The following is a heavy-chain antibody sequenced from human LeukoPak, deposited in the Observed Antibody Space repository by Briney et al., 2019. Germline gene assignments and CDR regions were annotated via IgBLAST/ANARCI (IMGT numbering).Heavy chain of an antibody. J-gene: IGHJ4*02. CDR3: VTSVTVTFTPPAY. V-gene: IGHV4-59*12. D-gene: IGHD3-16*02. Sequence: PSETLSLTCTVSGGSISSYYWSWIRQSPVKGLEWIGNLDFSGRTNYNPSLKSRVTLSIDTSQTQFSLRLTSVTAADTAVYYCVTSVTVTFTPPAYWGRGALVTVSS. CDR1: GGSISSYY. CDR2: LDFSGRT.